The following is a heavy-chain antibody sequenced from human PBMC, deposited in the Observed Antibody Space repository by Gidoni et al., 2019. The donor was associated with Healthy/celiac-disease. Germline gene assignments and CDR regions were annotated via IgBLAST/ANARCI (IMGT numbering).Heavy chain of an antibody. V-gene: IGHV4-34*01. D-gene: IGHD2-15*01. CDR1: GGSFSGYY. Sequence: QVQLQQWGAGLLTPSETLSLTCAVYGGSFSGYYWSWIRQPPGKGLEWIGEINHSGSTNYNPSLKSRVTISVDTSKNQFSLKLSSVTAADTAVYYCARDSYCSGGSCYLYYYYGMDVWGQGTTVTVSS. CDR2: INHSGST. CDR3: ARDSYCSGGSCYLYYYYGMDV. J-gene: IGHJ6*02.